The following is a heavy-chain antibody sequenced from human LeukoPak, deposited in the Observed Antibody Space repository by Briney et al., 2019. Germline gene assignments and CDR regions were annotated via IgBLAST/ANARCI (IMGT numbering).Heavy chain of an antibody. D-gene: IGHD5-18*01. V-gene: IGHV1-46*01. J-gene: IGHJ6*03. CDR3: ARDPAMAYYYYYYYMDV. Sequence: ASVKVSCKASGYTFTSYYMHWVRQAPGQGLEWMGIINPSGGSTSYAQKFQGRVTMTRDMSTSTVYMELSSLRSEDTAVYYCARDPAMAYYYYYYYMDVWGKGTTVTVSS. CDR1: GYTFTSYY. CDR2: INPSGGST.